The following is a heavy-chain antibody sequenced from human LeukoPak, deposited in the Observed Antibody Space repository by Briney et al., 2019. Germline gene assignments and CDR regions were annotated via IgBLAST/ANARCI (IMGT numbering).Heavy chain of an antibody. CDR3: AKDSRRAVAGTGEYFDY. Sequence: TGGSLRLSCAASGFTFDDYAMHWVRQAPGKGLEWVSGISWNSGSIGYADSVKGRFTISRDNAKNSLYLQMNSLRAEDTALYYCAKDSRRAVAGTGEYFDYWGQGTLVTVSS. J-gene: IGHJ4*02. CDR1: GFTFDDYA. D-gene: IGHD6-19*01. V-gene: IGHV3-9*01. CDR2: ISWNSGSI.